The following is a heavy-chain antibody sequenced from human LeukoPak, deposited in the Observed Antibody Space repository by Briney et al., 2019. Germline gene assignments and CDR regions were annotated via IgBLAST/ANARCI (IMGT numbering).Heavy chain of an antibody. J-gene: IGHJ4*02. CDR1: GYTFTSYG. D-gene: IGHD2-2*01. Sequence: GASVKVSCKASGYTFTSYGISWVRQAPGQGLEWMGWISAYNGNTNYAQKLQGRVTITADESTSTAYMELSSLRSEDTAVYYCATDFIVVPAAALQDYWGQGTLVTVSS. CDR3: ATDFIVVPAAALQDY. CDR2: ISAYNGNT. V-gene: IGHV1-18*01.